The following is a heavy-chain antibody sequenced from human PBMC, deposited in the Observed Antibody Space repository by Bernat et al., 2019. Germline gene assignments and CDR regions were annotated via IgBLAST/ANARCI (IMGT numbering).Heavy chain of an antibody. CDR3: ARGLRWPQYYFDY. J-gene: IGHJ4*02. V-gene: IGHV4-34*01. CDR2: INHSGST. D-gene: IGHD4-23*01. Sequence: QVQLQQWGAGLLKPSETLSLTCAVYGGSFSGYYWSWIRQPPGKGLEWIGEINHSGSTNYNPSLTSRVTISGDTSKNQFSLKLSSVTAADTAVYYCARGLRWPQYYFDYWGQGTLVTVSS. CDR1: GGSFSGYY.